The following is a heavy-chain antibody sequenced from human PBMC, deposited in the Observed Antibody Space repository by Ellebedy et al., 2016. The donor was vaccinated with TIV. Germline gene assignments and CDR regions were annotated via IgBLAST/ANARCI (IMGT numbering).Heavy chain of an antibody. Sequence: GESLKISXAASGFTFSSYGMHWVRQAPGKGLEWVAVISYDGSNKYYADSVKGRFTISRDNSKNTLYLQMNSLRAEDTAVYYCAKDGPGIREIRITMVRGVTHMDVWGQGTTVTVSS. D-gene: IGHD3-10*01. CDR3: AKDGPGIREIRITMVRGVTHMDV. J-gene: IGHJ6*02. CDR1: GFTFSSYG. CDR2: ISYDGSNK. V-gene: IGHV3-30*18.